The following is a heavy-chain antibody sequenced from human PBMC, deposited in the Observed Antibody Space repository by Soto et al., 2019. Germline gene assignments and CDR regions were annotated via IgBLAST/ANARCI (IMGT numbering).Heavy chain of an antibody. D-gene: IGHD1-1*01. CDR1: GYTFTSYA. J-gene: IGHJ6*02. CDR3: ARVWVGTTFAYYYGMDV. V-gene: IGHV1-3*01. CDR2: INAGNGNT. Sequence: ASVKVSCKASGYTFTSYAMHWVRQAPGQRLEWMGWINAGNGNTKYSQKLQGRVTMTTDTSTSTAYMELRSLRSDDTAVYYCARVWVGTTFAYYYGMDVWCQGTTVTVSS.